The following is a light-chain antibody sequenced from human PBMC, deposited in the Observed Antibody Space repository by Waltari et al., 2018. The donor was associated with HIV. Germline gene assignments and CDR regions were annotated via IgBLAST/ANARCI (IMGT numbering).Light chain of an antibody. CDR2: NTN. J-gene: IGLJ2*01. V-gene: IGLV1-40*01. CDR3: QSSDSTLSGSV. Sequence: QSVLTQPPSVSAAPGQRVTLSCTGSRSNIGTHEVHWCQPFPGTAPRLPIYNTNSPPSGVPDRFPGSKSGTSASLAINGLQAEDEAGYYCQSSDSTLSGSVFGGGTKLTVL. CDR1: RSNIGTHE.